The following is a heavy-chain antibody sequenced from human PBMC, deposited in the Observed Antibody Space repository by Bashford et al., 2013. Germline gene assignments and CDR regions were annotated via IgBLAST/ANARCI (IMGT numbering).Heavy chain of an antibody. CDR3: ANRXHCSSTSCYGDWFDP. V-gene: IGHV1-2*04. CDR2: INPNSGGT. D-gene: IGHD2-2*01. Sequence: WVRQAPGQGLEWMGWINPNSGGTNYAQKFQGWVTMTRDTSISTAYMELSRLRSDDTAVYYCANRXHCSSTSCYGDWFDPWGQGTLVTVSS. J-gene: IGHJ5*02.